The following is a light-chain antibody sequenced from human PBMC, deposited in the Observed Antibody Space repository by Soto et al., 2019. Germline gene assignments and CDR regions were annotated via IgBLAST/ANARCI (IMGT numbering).Light chain of an antibody. J-gene: IGKJ1*01. CDR3: QQYNNYSPKT. V-gene: IGKV1-5*03. CDR2: KAS. Sequence: DIQLTQSPSTLSGSVGDRVTITCRASQTISSWLAWYQQKPGNAPTLLINKASTLKSGVPSRLSGGSAGATVILTISSLLQADYSTYYYQQYNNYSPKTFGQGTKVDIK. CDR1: QTISSW.